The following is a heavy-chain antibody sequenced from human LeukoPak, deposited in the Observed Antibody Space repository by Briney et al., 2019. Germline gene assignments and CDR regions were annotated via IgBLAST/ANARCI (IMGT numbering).Heavy chain of an antibody. CDR3: ARGTPSYDILTGPIGNWFDP. Sequence: PSETLSLTCTVSGGSISSYYWSWIRQPPGKGLEWIGYIYYSGSTNYNPSLKSRVTISVDTSKNQFSLKLSSVTAADTAVYYCARGTPSYDILTGPIGNWFDPWGQGTLVTVSS. CDR1: GGSISSYY. D-gene: IGHD3-9*01. J-gene: IGHJ5*02. V-gene: IGHV4-59*01. CDR2: IYYSGST.